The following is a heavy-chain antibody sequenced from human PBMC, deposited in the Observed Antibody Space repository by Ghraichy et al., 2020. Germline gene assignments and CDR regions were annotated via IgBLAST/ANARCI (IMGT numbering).Heavy chain of an antibody. CDR3: ARSSGTTDYYYGMDV. CDR1: GDTFTASY. CDR2: INPNSGGT. Sequence: ASVKVSCKASGDTFTASYMHWVLQAPGQRLEWMGWINPNSGGTNYAQKFQGWVTMTRDTSISTAYMELSRLRSDDTAVYYCARSSGTTDYYYGMDVWGQGTMVT. J-gene: IGHJ6*02. D-gene: IGHD1-7*01. V-gene: IGHV1-2*04.